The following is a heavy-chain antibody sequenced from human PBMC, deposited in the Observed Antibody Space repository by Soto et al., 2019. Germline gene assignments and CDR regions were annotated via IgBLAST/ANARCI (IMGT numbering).Heavy chain of an antibody. CDR1: GFTFTSSS. V-gene: IGHV1-58*01. CDR2: IVVGSGNT. D-gene: IGHD6-19*01. Sequence: SVKVSCKASGFTFTSSSVQWVRQARGQRLEWIGWIVVGSGNTNYAQKFQERVTITRDMSTSTAYMELSSLRSEDTAVYYCAADHYSSGWYYFDYWGQGTLVTVSS. J-gene: IGHJ4*02. CDR3: AADHYSSGWYYFDY.